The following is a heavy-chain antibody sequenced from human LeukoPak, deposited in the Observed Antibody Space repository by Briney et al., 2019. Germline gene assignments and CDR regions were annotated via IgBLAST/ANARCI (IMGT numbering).Heavy chain of an antibody. CDR1: GFTFSSYG. D-gene: IGHD6-13*01. CDR3: VKDVDRLAAAYYFDY. V-gene: IGHV3-30*18. CDR2: MSFDGGNK. J-gene: IGHJ4*02. Sequence: PGRSLRLSCAASGFTFSSYGMHWVRQTPGKGLEWVAVMSFDGGNKYSADSVKGRFTISRDNSKNTLFLQMNSLRAEDTAIYHCVKDVDRLAAAYYFDYWGQGTLVTVSS.